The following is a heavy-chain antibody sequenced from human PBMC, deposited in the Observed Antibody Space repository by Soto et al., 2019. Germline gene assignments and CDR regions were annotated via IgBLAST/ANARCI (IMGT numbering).Heavy chain of an antibody. CDR2: INHSGST. J-gene: IGHJ6*02. CDR1: GGSFSGYY. Sequence: PSETLSLTCAVYGGSFSGYYWSWIRQPPGKGLEWIGEINHSGSTNYNPSLKSRVTISVDTSKNQFSLKLSSVTAADTAVYYCARGDSSSWRGPFLDVWGQGTTVTVS. D-gene: IGHD6-13*01. V-gene: IGHV4-34*01. CDR3: ARGDSSSWRGPFLDV.